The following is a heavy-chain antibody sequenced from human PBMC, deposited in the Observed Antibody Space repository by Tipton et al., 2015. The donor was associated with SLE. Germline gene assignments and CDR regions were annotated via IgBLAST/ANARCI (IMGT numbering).Heavy chain of an antibody. Sequence: TLSLTCTVSGGSISSGSYYWSWIRQPAGKGLGWIGHIYTSGSTTYNPSLKSRVTISVDTSKNQFSLKLSSVTAADTAVYYCARGVVVVAATYPYYFDYWGQGTLVTVSS. CDR3: ARGVVVVAATYPYYFDY. V-gene: IGHV4-61*09. J-gene: IGHJ4*02. CDR2: IYTSGST. CDR1: GGSISSGSYY. D-gene: IGHD2-15*01.